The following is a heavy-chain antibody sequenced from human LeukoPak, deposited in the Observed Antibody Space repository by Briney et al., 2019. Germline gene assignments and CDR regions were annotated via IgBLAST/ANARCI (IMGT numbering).Heavy chain of an antibody. CDR3: ARQVAYGSMYWFDP. D-gene: IGHD2-8*02. J-gene: IGHJ5*02. Sequence: PSETLSLTCTVSGGSISSSNYHWGWIRQPPGKGLEWIGTMYYSGNTYYNPSLKSRVTISVDTSKNQFSLKLSSVTAADTAVYCCARQVAYGSMYWFDPWGQGTLVTVSS. V-gene: IGHV4-39*01. CDR2: MYYSGNT. CDR1: GGSISSSNYH.